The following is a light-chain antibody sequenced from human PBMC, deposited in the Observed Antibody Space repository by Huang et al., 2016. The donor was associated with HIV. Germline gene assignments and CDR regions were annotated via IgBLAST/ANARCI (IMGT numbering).Light chain of an antibody. CDR3: QQYYSSPQT. CDR1: QSVYSSSTSKDY. J-gene: IGKJ4*01. Sequence: DIMMTQSPDSLTVSLGERATLNCRSSQSVYSSSTSKDYMAWFQQKSGQPPRLLLFWESKREVGVPDRFTGSGSGTHFTLTIANLEAEDAAIYYCQQYYSSPQTFGLGTRVEV. CDR2: WES. V-gene: IGKV4-1*01.